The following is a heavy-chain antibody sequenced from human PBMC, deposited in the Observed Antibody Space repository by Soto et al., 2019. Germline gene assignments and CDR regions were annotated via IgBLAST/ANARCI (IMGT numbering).Heavy chain of an antibody. V-gene: IGHV4-39*01. CDR1: GGSISSSNYY. Sequence: QLQLQESGPGLVKPSETLSLTCTVSGGSISSSNYYWGWIRQPPGKGLEWIGSIYHSVSTYYNPSLKSRVTISVDTSKNQFSLNLISVTAAYTAVYYCARPAWGEGRADYWGQGTLVTVSS. J-gene: IGHJ4*02. CDR3: ARPAWGEGRADY. CDR2: IYHSVST. D-gene: IGHD3-16*01.